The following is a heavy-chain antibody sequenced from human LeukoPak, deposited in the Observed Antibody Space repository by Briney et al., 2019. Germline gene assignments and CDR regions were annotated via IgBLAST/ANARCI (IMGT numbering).Heavy chain of an antibody. CDR3: ARGYCSGGSCYFFDY. J-gene: IGHJ4*02. D-gene: IGHD2-15*01. CDR2: MNPNSGDT. V-gene: IGHV1-2*02. CDR1: GYTFTGYY. Sequence: GASVKVSCKTSGYTFTGYYMHWVRQAPGQGLEWMGWMNPNSGDTNYAQKFQDRVTMTRDTSISTAYMDLSRLISDDTAVYYCARGYCSGGSCYFFDYWGQGTLVTVSS.